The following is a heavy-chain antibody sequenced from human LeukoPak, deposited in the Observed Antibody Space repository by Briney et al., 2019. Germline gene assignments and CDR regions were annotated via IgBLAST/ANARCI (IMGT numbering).Heavy chain of an antibody. Sequence: ASVKVSCKVSGSSFTELSMHWVRQAPGKGLEWVGGFDREDDETLYAQKFQGRVTVTEDTSTDTAHMELSSLRSEDTAIYYCATAIKDLIPFVGVVSTGNYFDYWGQGTLVTVSS. CDR2: FDREDDET. D-gene: IGHD3-16*01. V-gene: IGHV1-24*01. CDR3: ATAIKDLIPFVGVVSTGNYFDY. CDR1: GSSFTELS. J-gene: IGHJ4*02.